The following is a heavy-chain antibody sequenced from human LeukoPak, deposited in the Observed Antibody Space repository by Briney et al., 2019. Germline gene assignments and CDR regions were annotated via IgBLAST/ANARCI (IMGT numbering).Heavy chain of an antibody. Sequence: TGGSLRLSCAASGFTFSNAWMSWVRQAPGKGLEWVGRIKSKTDGGTTDYAAPVKGRFTISRDDSKNTLYLQMNSLKTEDTAVYYCTTYMIVVVLRSHDAFDIWGQGTMVTVSS. D-gene: IGHD3-22*01. CDR1: GFTFSNAW. J-gene: IGHJ3*02. CDR3: TTYMIVVVLRSHDAFDI. CDR2: IKSKTDGGTT. V-gene: IGHV3-15*01.